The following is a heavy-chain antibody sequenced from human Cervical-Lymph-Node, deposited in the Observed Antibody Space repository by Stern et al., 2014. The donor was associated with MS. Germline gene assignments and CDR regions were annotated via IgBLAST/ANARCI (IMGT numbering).Heavy chain of an antibody. J-gene: IGHJ4*02. CDR1: GFTLSSKW. D-gene: IGHD3-3*01. CDR2: INEEGTGT. CDR3: ATIFDY. V-gene: IGHV3-74*02. Sequence: EVQLVESGGGLVQPGGSLRLSCTASGFTLSSKWMPWVRQVPGKGLVGVSRINEEGTGTSYADSVKGRFTISRDDAQNTLFLQMNSLRAEDTAVYYCATIFDYWGQGTLVTVSS.